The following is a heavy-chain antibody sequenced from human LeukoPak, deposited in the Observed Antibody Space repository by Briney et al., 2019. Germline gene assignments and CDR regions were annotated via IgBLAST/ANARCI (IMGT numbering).Heavy chain of an antibody. CDR1: GFTFSSYS. CDR2: ISSSSSYI. V-gene: IGHV3-21*01. CDR3: ARGGGEADY. D-gene: IGHD2-21*01. J-gene: IGHJ4*02. Sequence: GWSLRLSCAASGFTFSSYSMNWLRQAPGKGLEWVSSISSSSSYIYYADSVKGRFTISRDNAKNSLYLQMNSLRAEDTAVYYCARGGGEADYWGQGTLVTVSS.